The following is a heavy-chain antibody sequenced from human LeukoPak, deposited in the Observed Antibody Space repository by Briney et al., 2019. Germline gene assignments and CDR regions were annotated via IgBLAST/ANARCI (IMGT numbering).Heavy chain of an antibody. J-gene: IGHJ5*02. CDR2: IIPIFGIA. CDR3: ARDLRGLYDFWSGSTNWFDP. V-gene: IGHV1-69*04. D-gene: IGHD3-3*01. CDR1: GGTFSSYA. Sequence: ASVKVSCKASGGTFSSYAISWVRQAPGQGLEWMGRIIPIFGIAKYAQKFQGRVTITADKSTSTAYMELSSLRSEDTAVYYCARDLRGLYDFWSGSTNWFDPWGQGTLVTVSS.